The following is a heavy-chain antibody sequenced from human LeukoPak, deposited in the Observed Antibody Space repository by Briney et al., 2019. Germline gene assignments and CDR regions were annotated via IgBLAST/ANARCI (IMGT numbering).Heavy chain of an antibody. J-gene: IGHJ4*02. CDR3: ARVFGYGRGKYLDY. Sequence: SGTLSLTCAVSGGSISSSNWWSWVRQPPGRGLEWIGEIYHSGSTNYNPSLKSRVTISVDKSKNQFSLKLSSVTAADTAVYYCARVFGYGRGKYLDYWGQGTLVTVSS. CDR1: GGSISSSNW. CDR2: IYHSGST. V-gene: IGHV4-4*02. D-gene: IGHD5-18*01.